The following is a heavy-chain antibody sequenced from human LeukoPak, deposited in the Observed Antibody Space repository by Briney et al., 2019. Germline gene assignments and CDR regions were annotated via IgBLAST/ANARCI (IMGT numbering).Heavy chain of an antibody. D-gene: IGHD3-9*01. V-gene: IGHV3-15*01. CDR3: TTVERYYDILTGYLPYDY. CDR1: GFTFSNAW. Sequence: KPGGSLRLSCAASGFTFSNAWMSWVRQAPGKGLEWVGRIKSKNDGGTKDYAETVKGRFTISIDDSKNTLYLQMNSLKTEDTAVYYCTTVERYYDILTGYLPYDYWGQGTLVTVSS. CDR2: IKSKNDGGTK. J-gene: IGHJ4*02.